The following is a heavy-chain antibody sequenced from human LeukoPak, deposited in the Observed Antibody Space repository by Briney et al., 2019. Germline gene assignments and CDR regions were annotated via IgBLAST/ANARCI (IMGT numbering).Heavy chain of an antibody. CDR3: ATRIWATPIDY. J-gene: IGHJ4*02. Sequence: PGGSLRLSCAASGFTFSTFAMIWVRQPPGKGLEWVSSIFPSGGEIHYADSVRGRFTISRDNSRSTLSLQMNSLRAEDTAVYYCATRIWATPIDYWGQGTLVTVSS. D-gene: IGHD2-15*01. CDR1: GFTFSTFA. V-gene: IGHV3-23*01. CDR2: IFPSGGEI.